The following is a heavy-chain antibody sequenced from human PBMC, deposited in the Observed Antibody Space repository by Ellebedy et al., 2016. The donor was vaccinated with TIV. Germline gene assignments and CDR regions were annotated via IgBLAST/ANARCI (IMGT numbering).Heavy chain of an antibody. Sequence: GGSLRLSXAASGFTFSSYAMHWVRQAPGKGLEWVAVISYDGSNKYYADSVKGRFTISRDNSKNTLYLQMNSLRAEDTAVYYCAREPDYGDYIQWGQGTLVTVSS. J-gene: IGHJ4*02. CDR2: ISYDGSNK. CDR3: AREPDYGDYIQ. D-gene: IGHD4-17*01. V-gene: IGHV3-30-3*01. CDR1: GFTFSSYA.